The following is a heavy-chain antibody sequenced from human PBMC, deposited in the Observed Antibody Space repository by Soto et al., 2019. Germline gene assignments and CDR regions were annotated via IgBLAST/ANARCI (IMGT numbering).Heavy chain of an antibody. V-gene: IGHV3-30*04. CDR1: GFTLSAHS. Sequence: QVHLVESGGGVVQPGRSLTLSCAASGFTLSAHSMHWVRQAPGKGLEWVAHDSFNGNIQQYSDSVKGRFTISRDNSNNSFFHQLTGLTPADTVLYYCLRMTSMMYFFGHWGQGAQVTVSS. CDR3: LRMTSMMYFFGH. D-gene: IGHD4-17*01. CDR2: DSFNGNIQ. J-gene: IGHJ4*02.